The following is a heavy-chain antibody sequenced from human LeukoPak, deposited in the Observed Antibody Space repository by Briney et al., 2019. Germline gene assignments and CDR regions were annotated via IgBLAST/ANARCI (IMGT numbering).Heavy chain of an antibody. CDR3: ARGGRSYDSHGKFDP. Sequence: SETLSLTCTVSGGSISSHYWSWVRQPDGKGLEWIGRIYSSGSSNYNPSLKSRVTMSVDTSRKQLSLQVRSVTAADTAVYYCARGGRSYDSHGKFDPWGQGTLVTVSS. V-gene: IGHV4-4*07. J-gene: IGHJ5*02. CDR2: IYSSGSS. D-gene: IGHD5-18*01. CDR1: GGSISSHY.